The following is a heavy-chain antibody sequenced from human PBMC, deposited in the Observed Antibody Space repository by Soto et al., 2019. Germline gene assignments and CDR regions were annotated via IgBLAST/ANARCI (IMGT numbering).Heavy chain of an antibody. D-gene: IGHD3-22*01. V-gene: IGHV1-69*13. CDR2: IIPIFGTA. CDR3: ARGSLRDSSGYLSPHFDY. CDR1: GGTFSSYS. Sequence: SVKVSCKASGGTFSSYSMSWVRQAPGQGLEWMGGIIPIFGTANYAQKFQGRVTITADESTSTAYMELSSLRSEDTAVYYCARGSLRDSSGYLSPHFDYWGQGTLVTVSS. J-gene: IGHJ4*02.